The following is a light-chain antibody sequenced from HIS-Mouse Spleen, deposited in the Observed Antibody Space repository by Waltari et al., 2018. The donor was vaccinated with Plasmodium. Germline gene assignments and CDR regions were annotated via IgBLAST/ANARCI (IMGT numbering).Light chain of an antibody. J-gene: IGLJ3*02. CDR2: EGS. Sequence: QSDLTQPASVSGSPGQSITISCPGTSSDVGSYTLVSWYQQHPGKAPKLMIYEGSKRPSGVSNRVSGSKSGNTASLTISGLQAEDEADYYCCSYAGSSTFVFGGGTKLTVL. V-gene: IGLV2-23*03. CDR3: CSYAGSSTFV. CDR1: SSDVGSYTL.